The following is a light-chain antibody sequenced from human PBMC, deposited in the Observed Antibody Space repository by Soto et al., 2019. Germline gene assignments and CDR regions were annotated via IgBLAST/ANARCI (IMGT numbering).Light chain of an antibody. CDR2: EVS. J-gene: IGLJ1*01. Sequence: QSALTQPASVPGSPGQSITISCTGTSSDVGGYNYVSWYQQHPGKAPKLMIYEVSNRPSGVSNRFSGSKSGNTASLTISGLQAEDEADYYCSSYTSSSTYVFGTGTKLTV. V-gene: IGLV2-14*01. CDR1: SSDVGGYNY. CDR3: SSYTSSSTYV.